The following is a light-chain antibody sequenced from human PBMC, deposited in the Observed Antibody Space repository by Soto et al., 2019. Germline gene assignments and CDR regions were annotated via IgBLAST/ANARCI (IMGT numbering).Light chain of an antibody. CDR1: SSDVGGYNY. CDR3: SSYTSSSTV. V-gene: IGLV2-14*01. Sequence: QSALTQPASVSGSPGQSITISCTETSSDVGGYNYVSWYQQHPDKAPKLMIYDVSNRPSGVSNRFSGSKSGNTASLTISGLQAEDEADYYCSSYTSSSTVFGGGTKLTVL. CDR2: DVS. J-gene: IGLJ2*01.